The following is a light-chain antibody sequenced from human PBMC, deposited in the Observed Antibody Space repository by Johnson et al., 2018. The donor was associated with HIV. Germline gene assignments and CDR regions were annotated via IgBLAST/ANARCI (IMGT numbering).Light chain of an antibody. J-gene: IGLJ1*01. CDR3: GTWDSSLSAGGANYV. CDR1: SSNIGNNY. Sequence: QSVLTQPPSVSAAPGQKVTISCSGSSSNIGNNYVSWYQQLPGAAPKLLIYENHKRPSGIPDRFSGSKSGTSATLGITGLQTGDEADYYCGTWDSSLSAGGANYVFGTGTKVTVL. CDR2: ENH. V-gene: IGLV1-51*02.